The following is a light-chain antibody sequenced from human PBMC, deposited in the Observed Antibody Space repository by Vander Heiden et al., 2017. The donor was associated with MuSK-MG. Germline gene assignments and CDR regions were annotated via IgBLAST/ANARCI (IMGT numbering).Light chain of an antibody. Sequence: EVVMTHSPATLSVSPGEGATLSCRASQSVTSNLAWYQQKPGQAPRLLIHRASTRATGIPARFSGSGSGTEFTLTISSLQSEDFAIYYCQQDYNWPITFGGGTKVEIK. V-gene: IGKV3-15*01. CDR1: QSVTSN. J-gene: IGKJ4*01. CDR3: QQDYNWPIT. CDR2: RAS.